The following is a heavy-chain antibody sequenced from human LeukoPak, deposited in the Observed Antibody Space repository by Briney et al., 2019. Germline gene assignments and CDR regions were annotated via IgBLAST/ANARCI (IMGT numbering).Heavy chain of an antibody. CDR1: GFTFSSYA. CDR2: ISYDGSNK. Sequence: GRSLRLSCAASGFTFSSYAMHWVRQAPGKGLEWVAVISYDGSNKYYADSVKGRFTISRDNSKNTQYLQMNSLRAEDTAVYYCARAHYYDSSGYSNFDYWGQGTLVTVSS. V-gene: IGHV3-30-3*01. J-gene: IGHJ4*02. D-gene: IGHD3-22*01. CDR3: ARAHYYDSSGYSNFDY.